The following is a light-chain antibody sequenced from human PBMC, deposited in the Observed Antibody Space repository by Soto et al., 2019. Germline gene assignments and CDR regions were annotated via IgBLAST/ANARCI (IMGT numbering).Light chain of an antibody. CDR2: DDS. J-gene: IGLJ1*01. CDR1: NIGGKS. CDR3: QVWNSGSDPYYV. V-gene: IGLV3-21*02. Sequence: SYELTQPPSVSVAPGQTAKITCGGNNIGGKSVHWYQQKPGQAPVLVVYDDSDRPSGIPERFSGSNSGNTATLTISRVEVGDEADYYCQVWNSGSDPYYVFGPGTMLTVL.